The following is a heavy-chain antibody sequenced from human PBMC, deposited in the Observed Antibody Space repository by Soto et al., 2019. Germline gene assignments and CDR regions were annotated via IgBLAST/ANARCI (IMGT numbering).Heavy chain of an antibody. CDR1: GFTFSSYS. J-gene: IGHJ6*04. D-gene: IGHD6-19*01. CDR2: ISSSSSYI. V-gene: IGHV3-21*01. CDR3: ARTVIARAVMKMDV. Sequence: PGGSLRLSCAASGFTFSSYSMNWVRQAPGKGLEWVSSISSSSSYIYYADSVKGRFTISRDNAKNSLYLQMNSLRAEDTAVYYCARTVIARAVMKMDVWGKGTTVTVSS.